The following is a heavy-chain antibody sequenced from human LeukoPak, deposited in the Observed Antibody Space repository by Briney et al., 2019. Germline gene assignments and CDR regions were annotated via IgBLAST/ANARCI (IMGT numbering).Heavy chain of an antibody. CDR3: ARLVYWNDIVFENYYYYGMDV. CDR1: GGSISSSSYY. CDR2: IYYSGST. Sequence: SETLSLTCTVSGGSISSSSYYWGWIRQPPGKGLEWIGSIYYSGSTYYNPSLKSRVTISVDTSKNQFSLKLSSVTAADTAVYYCARLVYWNDIVFENYYYYGMDVWGQGTTVTVSS. V-gene: IGHV4-39*01. J-gene: IGHJ6*02. D-gene: IGHD1-1*01.